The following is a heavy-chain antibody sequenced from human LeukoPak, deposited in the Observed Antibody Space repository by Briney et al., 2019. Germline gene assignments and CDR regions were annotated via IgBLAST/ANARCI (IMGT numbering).Heavy chain of an antibody. V-gene: IGHV3-23*01. CDR2: LSGTGGST. Sequence: GGSLRPSCAASGFTFSSYAMSWLRQAPGKGLEWVTALSGTGGSTYYADSVKGRFTISRDNSKNTLYLQMNSLRAEDTAVYYCAKDPHYYYTGAFDIRGEGTMVTVSS. J-gene: IGHJ3*02. D-gene: IGHD3-22*01. CDR3: AKDPHYYYTGAFDI. CDR1: GFTFSSYA.